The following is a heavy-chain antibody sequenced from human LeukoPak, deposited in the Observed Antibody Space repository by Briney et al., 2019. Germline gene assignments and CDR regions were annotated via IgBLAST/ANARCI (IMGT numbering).Heavy chain of an antibody. V-gene: IGHV4-61*02. J-gene: IGHJ3*02. Sequence: SETLSLTCTVSGGAISSGSYYWSWIRQPAGKGLEWIGRIYTSGSTNYNPSLKSRVTISVDTSKNQFSLKLSSVTAADTAVYYCASDRPARHAFDIWGQGTMVTVSS. CDR3: ASDRPARHAFDI. CDR2: IYTSGST. D-gene: IGHD6-6*01. CDR1: GGAISSGSYY.